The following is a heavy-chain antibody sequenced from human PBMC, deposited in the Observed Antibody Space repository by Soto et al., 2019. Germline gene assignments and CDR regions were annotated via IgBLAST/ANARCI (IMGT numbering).Heavy chain of an antibody. Sequence: EVHLLESGGVLVQPGESLRLSCETSGFTFSNCVMTWVRQFPGKRLEWVSVITTNGHTDYADSVKGRFTISRDNSKNTVYLXXXXXXXXXXXXXXCAKGLLNGRWYAEDWGQGXLVTVSS. D-gene: IGHD6-13*01. CDR3: AKGLLNGRWYAED. J-gene: IGHJ4*02. V-gene: IGHV3-23*01. CDR2: ITTNGHT. CDR1: GFTFSNCV.